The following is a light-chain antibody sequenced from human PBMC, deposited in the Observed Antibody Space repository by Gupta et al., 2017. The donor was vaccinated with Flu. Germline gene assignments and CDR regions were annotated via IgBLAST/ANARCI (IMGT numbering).Light chain of an antibody. J-gene: IGKJ2*01. CDR1: QCRVDSDGNNY. CDR3: MQRKHWPRT. CDR2: RVS. V-gene: IGKV2-30*01. Sequence: VTVGKPASIYCSTSQCRVDSDGNNYLDWFQQRPGQSPRRLIYRVSNRDSGVPDRFSGSGSGTDFTLKINRGEAEDVGVYYCMQRKHWPRTFGQGTKLDIK.